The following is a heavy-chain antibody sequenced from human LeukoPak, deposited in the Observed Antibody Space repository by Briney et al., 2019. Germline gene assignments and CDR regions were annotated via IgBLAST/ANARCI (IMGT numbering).Heavy chain of an antibody. J-gene: IGHJ4*02. CDR1: GYTFTSYD. CDR3: ARGLIFSNYVGY. D-gene: IGHD3/OR15-3a*01. V-gene: IGHV1-8*01. Sequence: ASVKVSCKASGYTFTSYDINWVRQATGQGLEWMGWMNPNSGNTGYAQKFQGRVTMTRNTSISTAYMELSSLRSEDTAVYYCARGLIFSNYVGYWGQGTLATVSS. CDR2: MNPNSGNT.